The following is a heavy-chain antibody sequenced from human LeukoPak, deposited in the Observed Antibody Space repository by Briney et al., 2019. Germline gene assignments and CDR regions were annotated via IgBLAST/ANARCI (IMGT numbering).Heavy chain of an antibody. V-gene: IGHV3-48*03. CDR3: ARALEFDY. J-gene: IGHJ4*02. CDR2: ISSSGNTI. CDR1: GFTLSSYE. Sequence: GGSLRLSCAASGFTLSSYEMNWVRQAPGKELEWVSYISSSGNTIYYADSVKGRFTISRDNAKNSLYLQMNSLRAEDTAVYYCARALEFDYWGQGTLVTVSS.